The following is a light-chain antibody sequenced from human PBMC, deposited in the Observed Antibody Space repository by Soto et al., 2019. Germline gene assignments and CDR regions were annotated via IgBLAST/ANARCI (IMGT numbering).Light chain of an antibody. CDR1: QSVGSSY. CDR3: QQRSNWPGT. J-gene: IGKJ1*01. V-gene: IGKV3D-20*02. Sequence: EIVLTQSPGTLSLSPGERATLSCRSSQSVGSSYLAWYQQKPGQAPRLLIYGASSRATGIPARFSGSGSGTDFTLTISSLEPKDFAVYYCQQRSNWPGTFGQGTKVDIK. CDR2: GAS.